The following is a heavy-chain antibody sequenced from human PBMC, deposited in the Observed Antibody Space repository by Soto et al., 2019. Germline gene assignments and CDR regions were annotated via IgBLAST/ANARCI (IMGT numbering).Heavy chain of an antibody. CDR1: GGSFSDYY. CDR3: ARIDGGLPDFDF. CDR2: ISHSGST. J-gene: IGHJ4*02. V-gene: IGHV4-34*01. Sequence: SETLSLTCAVYGGSFSDYYWSWIRQPPGKGLEWIGEISHSGSTNYNPSLESRVTISLDTSMNQFSLKLTSVTAAGTAVYYCARIDGGLPDFDFWGQRTLVTVSS. D-gene: IGHD3-10*01.